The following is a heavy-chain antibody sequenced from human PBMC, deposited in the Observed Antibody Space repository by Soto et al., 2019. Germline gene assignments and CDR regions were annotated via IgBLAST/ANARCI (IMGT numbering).Heavy chain of an antibody. Sequence: PGGSLRLSCAASGFTFSSYSTNWVRQAPGKGLEWVSSISSSSSYIYYADSVKGRFTISRDNAKNSLYLQMNSLRAEDTAVYYCARDSDYDSSGYYRDYWGQGTLVTVSS. CDR2: ISSSSSYI. CDR1: GFTFSSYS. D-gene: IGHD3-22*01. J-gene: IGHJ4*02. CDR3: ARDSDYDSSGYYRDY. V-gene: IGHV3-21*04.